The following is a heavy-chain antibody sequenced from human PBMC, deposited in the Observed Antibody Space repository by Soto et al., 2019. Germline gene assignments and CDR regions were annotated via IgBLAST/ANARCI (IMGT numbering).Heavy chain of an antibody. CDR3: ARLHNARFGDDTFDT. V-gene: IGHV4-39*01. CDR2: IHYSGKT. D-gene: IGHD3-10*01. Sequence: QLQLQESGPGLVKPSETLSLTCTVSSGPFSSGNYYWGWVRQPPGKGLEWIAAIHYSGKTSYNSSLKSRVTISVDTSKQQFSLKLDSVTAADTAVYYCARLHNARFGDDTFDTWGQGTMVTVSS. CDR1: SGPFSSGNYY. J-gene: IGHJ3*02.